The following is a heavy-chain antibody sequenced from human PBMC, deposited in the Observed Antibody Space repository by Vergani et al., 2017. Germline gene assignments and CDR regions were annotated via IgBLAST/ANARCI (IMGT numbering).Heavy chain of an antibody. CDR2: IHYSENT. CDR1: FDSIRNLY. Sequence: QVQLQESGPGLVKSSETLSLTCSVSFDSIRNLYCNWIRQPPGKGLEWIGSIHYSENTNYNPSLKTRVTISVDTSKNQFSLTLTSVTAADTAVYYCATQMGDFWSGYYPLVNDYWGQGTLVTVSS. D-gene: IGHD3-3*01. V-gene: IGHV4-59*11. J-gene: IGHJ4*02. CDR3: ATQMGDFWSGYYPLVNDY.